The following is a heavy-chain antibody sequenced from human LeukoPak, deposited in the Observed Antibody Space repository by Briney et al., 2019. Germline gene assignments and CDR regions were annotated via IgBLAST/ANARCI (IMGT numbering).Heavy chain of an antibody. J-gene: IGHJ6*02. CDR2: ISGSGGST. D-gene: IGHD6-6*01. CDR1: GFTFSSYA. CDR3: AKGNIAARQDIMDV. Sequence: PGGSLRLSCAASGFTFSSYAMSWVRQAPGKGLEWVSLISGSGGSTYYADSVKGRFTISRDNPKNTLYLQMNSLRVEDTAVYYCAKGNIAARQDIMDVWGQGTTVTVSS. V-gene: IGHV3-23*01.